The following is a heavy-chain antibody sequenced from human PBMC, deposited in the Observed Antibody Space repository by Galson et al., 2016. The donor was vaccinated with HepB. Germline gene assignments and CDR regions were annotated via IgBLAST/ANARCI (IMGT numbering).Heavy chain of an antibody. CDR2: LNKDGSEK. V-gene: IGHV3-7*01. CDR3: ARTIVAVPGANDYFDY. Sequence: SLRLSCAASGFIFSHHWMSWVRQAPGNGLEWVANLNKDGSEKYYMDSVKGRFTISRDNAKNALYLQMNSLRAEDTAVYYCARTIVAVPGANDYFDYWGQGTLVTVSS. CDR1: GFIFSHHW. D-gene: IGHD2-2*01. J-gene: IGHJ4*02.